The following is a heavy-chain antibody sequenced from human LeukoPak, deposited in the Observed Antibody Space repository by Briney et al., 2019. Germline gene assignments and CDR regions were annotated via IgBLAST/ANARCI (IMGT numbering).Heavy chain of an antibody. CDR1: GFTCTNAW. D-gene: IGHD5-12*01. CDR3: VTVHDHVAR. V-gene: IGHV3-15*01. Sequence: GGSLRLSCVGSGFTCTNAWMDWARQAPGKGLEWVGRIKSNPDGGTADYAAPVKGRFIISRDDSKNTLYLHMNTLKTEDTAVYYCVTVHDHVARWGQGTLVTVSS. J-gene: IGHJ4*02. CDR2: IKSNPDGGTA.